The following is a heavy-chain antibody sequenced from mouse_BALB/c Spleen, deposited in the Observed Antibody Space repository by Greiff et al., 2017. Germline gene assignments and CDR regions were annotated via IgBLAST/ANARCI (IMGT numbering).Heavy chain of an antibody. J-gene: IGHJ4*01. D-gene: IGHD2-14*01. CDR2: IDPSDSET. Sequence: ESGAELARPGASVKLSCKASGYTFTSYWMNWVKQRPGPGLEWLGMIDPSDSETPYNPMFKDTATLTVDNSSSTAYMQLSSLTSEDSAVYDCARGVRNAMDEWGQGTSVA. V-gene: IGHV1-61*01. CDR1: GYTFTSYW. CDR3: ARGVRNAMDE.